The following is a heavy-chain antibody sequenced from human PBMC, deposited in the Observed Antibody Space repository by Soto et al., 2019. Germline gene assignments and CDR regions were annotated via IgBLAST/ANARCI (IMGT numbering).Heavy chain of an antibody. CDR3: AREGPGKSLTFDP. J-gene: IGHJ5*02. CDR1: GGSISSGDYY. V-gene: IGHV4-30-4*01. CDR2: IYYSGST. D-gene: IGHD6-13*01. Sequence: QVQLQESGPGLVKPSQTLSLTCTVSGGSISSGDYYWSWIRQPPGKGLEWIGYIYYSGSTYYHPSLKSCVIRSVATYNNQFPLKLSSVTAADPAVYYCAREGPGKSLTFDPWGQGTLVTVSS.